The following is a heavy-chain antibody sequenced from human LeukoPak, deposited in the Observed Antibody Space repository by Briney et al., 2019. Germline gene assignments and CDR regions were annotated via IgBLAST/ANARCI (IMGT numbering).Heavy chain of an antibody. D-gene: IGHD1-26*01. CDR2: IYTTRTT. J-gene: IGHJ6*03. CDR1: DDPINSGVYY. CDR3: ARAKKRSGRSRNFYLDV. V-gene: IGHV4-61*09. Sequence: SETLSLTCTVSDDPINSGVYYWDWIRQPAGKGLEWIGYIYTTRTTTNSIPSLKSRVAISLDTSKNHSTLRLSSVTAADTAVYYCARAKKRSGRSRNFYLDVWGKGTTVTVSS.